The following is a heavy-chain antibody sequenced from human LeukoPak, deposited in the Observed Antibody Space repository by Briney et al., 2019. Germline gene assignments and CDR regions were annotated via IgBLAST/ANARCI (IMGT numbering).Heavy chain of an antibody. CDR3: ARVGMSVAVDY. Sequence: GGSLRLSRAASGFTFSSYSMNWVRQAPGKGLEWVSSISSSSSYIYYADSVKGRFTISRDNAKNSLYLQMNSLRAEDTAVYYCARVGMSVAVDYWGQGTLVTVSS. V-gene: IGHV3-21*01. CDR1: GFTFSSYS. CDR2: ISSSSSYI. J-gene: IGHJ4*02.